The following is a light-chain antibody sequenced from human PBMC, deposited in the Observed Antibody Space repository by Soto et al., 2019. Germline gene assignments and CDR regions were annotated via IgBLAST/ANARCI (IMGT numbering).Light chain of an antibody. Sequence: QSVLTQPPSVSAAPGQRVTISCTGSSSNIGAGYDVHWYQQRPGTAPKLLIYGNSNQPKGVPDRFSGSKSGTSASLAITGLQAEDEADYYCQSYDSSLSGYVFGTGTKVTVL. J-gene: IGLJ1*01. CDR3: QSYDSSLSGYV. CDR1: SSNIGAGYD. CDR2: GNS. V-gene: IGLV1-40*01.